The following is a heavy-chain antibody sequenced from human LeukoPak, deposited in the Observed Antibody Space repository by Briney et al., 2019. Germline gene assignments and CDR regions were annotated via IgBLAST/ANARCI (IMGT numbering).Heavy chain of an antibody. D-gene: IGHD6-13*01. Sequence: GGSLRLSCAASGFTFSSYSMNWVRQAPGKGLEWVSSISSSSSYIYYADSVKGRFTISGDNAKNSLYLQMNSLRAEDTAVYYCARDNAAAAGTRFDYWGQGTLVTVSS. V-gene: IGHV3-21*01. CDR2: ISSSSSYI. CDR1: GFTFSSYS. J-gene: IGHJ4*02. CDR3: ARDNAAAAGTRFDY.